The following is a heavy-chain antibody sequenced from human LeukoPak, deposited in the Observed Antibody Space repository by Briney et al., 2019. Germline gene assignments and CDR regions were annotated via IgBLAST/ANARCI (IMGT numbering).Heavy chain of an antibody. J-gene: IGHJ6*02. Sequence: PSETLSLTCAVYGGSFSGYYWSWIRQPPGKGLEWIGEINHSGSTNYNPSLKSRVTISVDTSKNQFSLKLSSVTAADTAMYYCARGPAAGEEYYYYGMDVWGQGTTVTVSS. CDR1: GGSFSGYY. CDR3: ARGPAAGEEYYYYGMDV. CDR2: INHSGST. D-gene: IGHD4-17*01. V-gene: IGHV4-34*01.